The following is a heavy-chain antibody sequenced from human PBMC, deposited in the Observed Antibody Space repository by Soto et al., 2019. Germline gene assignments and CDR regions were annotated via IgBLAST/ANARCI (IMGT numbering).Heavy chain of an antibody. Sequence: PGGSLRLSCAASGFTFSDYYMSWIRQAPGKGLEWVSYISSSSSYTNYADSVKGRFTISRDNAKNSLYLQMNSLRAEDTAVYYCGSDPRPDYGGPPLGMDVWGQGTTVTVSS. V-gene: IGHV3-11*06. CDR2: ISSSSSYT. CDR1: GFTFSDYY. D-gene: IGHD3-16*01. J-gene: IGHJ6*02. CDR3: GSDPRPDYGGPPLGMDV.